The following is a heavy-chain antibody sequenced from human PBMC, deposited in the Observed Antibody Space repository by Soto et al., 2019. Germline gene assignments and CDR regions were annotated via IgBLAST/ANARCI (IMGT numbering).Heavy chain of an antibody. CDR2: INHSGST. CDR1: GGSFSGYY. Sequence: QVQLQQWGAGLLKPSETLSLTCAVYGGSFSGYYWSWIRQPPGKGLEWIGEINHSGSTNYNPSLKSRVTISGDTSKSQFSLKLSAVTAADTAVYYCARVLYCSGGSCYSVYGYWGQGTLVTVSS. D-gene: IGHD2-15*01. CDR3: ARVLYCSGGSCYSVYGY. V-gene: IGHV4-34*01. J-gene: IGHJ4*02.